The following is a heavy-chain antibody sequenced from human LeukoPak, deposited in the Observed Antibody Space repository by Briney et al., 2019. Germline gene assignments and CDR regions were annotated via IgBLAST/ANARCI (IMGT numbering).Heavy chain of an antibody. CDR1: GGSFSGYY. D-gene: IGHD6-13*01. CDR3: ARGVGSIAADCSDY. V-gene: IGHV4-34*01. J-gene: IGHJ4*02. Sequence: SETLSLTCAVYGGSFSGYYWSWIRQPPGKGLEYIGEINHSGTTNYNPSLKSRVTISVDTSKNRFSLKLSSVIAADTAVYYCARGVGSIAADCSDYWGQGALVTVSS. CDR2: INHSGTT.